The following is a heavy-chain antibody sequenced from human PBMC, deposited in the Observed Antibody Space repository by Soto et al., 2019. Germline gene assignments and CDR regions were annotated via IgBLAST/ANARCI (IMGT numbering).Heavy chain of an antibody. CDR1: GFTFSSYA. D-gene: IGHD6-13*01. J-gene: IGHJ6*03. CDR2: ISGSGGST. Sequence: PGGSLRLSCAASGFTFSSYAMSWVRQAPGKGLEWVSAISGSGGSTYYADSVKGRFTISRDNSKNTLYLQMNSLRAEDTAVYYCATSALYSSSWYVGSPDLPDYYYYMDVWGKGTTVTVSS. V-gene: IGHV3-23*01. CDR3: ATSALYSSSWYVGSPDLPDYYYYMDV.